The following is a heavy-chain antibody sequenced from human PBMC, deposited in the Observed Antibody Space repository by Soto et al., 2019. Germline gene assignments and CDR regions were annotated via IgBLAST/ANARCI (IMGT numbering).Heavy chain of an antibody. V-gene: IGHV3-7*01. CDR1: GFTFSDSW. Sequence: EVQLVESGGGLVQPGGSLRLSCTASGFTFSDSWMTWVRQAPGKGLEWVARIKPDESEKKYADSVKGRFSISRDNAKNSLFLQMDSLRVEDTGVYYCARPSRAITKFGVVKRYFDHWGQGILVTVAS. J-gene: IGHJ4*02. CDR3: ARPSRAITKFGVVKRYFDH. D-gene: IGHD3-3*01. CDR2: IKPDESEK.